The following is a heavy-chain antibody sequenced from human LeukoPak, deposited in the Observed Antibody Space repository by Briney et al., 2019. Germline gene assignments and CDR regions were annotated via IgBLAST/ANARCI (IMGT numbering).Heavy chain of an antibody. CDR3: ARTQQWLVLGFDP. Sequence: GGSLRLSCAASVFTFSDYYMSWIRQAPGKGLEWISYISSNGRTIYYADSVKGRFTISRDNARKSVYLQMNSLRAEDTAIYYCARTQQWLVLGFDPWGQGTLVTVSS. D-gene: IGHD6-19*01. J-gene: IGHJ5*02. CDR2: ISSNGRTI. CDR1: VFTFSDYY. V-gene: IGHV3-11*01.